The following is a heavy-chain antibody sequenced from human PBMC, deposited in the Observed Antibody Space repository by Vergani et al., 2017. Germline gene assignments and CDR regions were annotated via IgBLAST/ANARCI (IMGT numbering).Heavy chain of an antibody. V-gene: IGHV1-69*01. CDR3: AGDNGYYDFWSCAPNWFDP. D-gene: IGHD3-3*01. Sequence: QVQLVQSGAEVKKPGSSVKVSCKASGGTFSSYAISWVRQAPGQGLEWMGGIIPIFGTANYAQKFQGRVTITADESTSTAYMELSSLRSEDTAVYYCAGDNGYYDFWSCAPNWFDPWGQGTLVTVSS. CDR2: IIPIFGTA. CDR1: GGTFSSYA. J-gene: IGHJ5*02.